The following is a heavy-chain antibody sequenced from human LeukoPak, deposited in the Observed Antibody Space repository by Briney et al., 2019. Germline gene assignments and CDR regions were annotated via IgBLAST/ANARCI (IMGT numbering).Heavy chain of an antibody. J-gene: IGHJ4*02. CDR1: GGSISSGSYY. D-gene: IGHD3-22*01. CDR3: ARDIRSSGYHDY. CDR2: IYTSGST. V-gene: IGHV4-61*02. Sequence: PSQTLSLTCTVSGGSISSGSYYWSWIRQPAGKGLEWIGRIYTSGSTNYNPSLKSRVTISVDTSKNQFSLKLSSVTAADTAVYYCARDIRSSGYHDYWGQGTLVTVSS.